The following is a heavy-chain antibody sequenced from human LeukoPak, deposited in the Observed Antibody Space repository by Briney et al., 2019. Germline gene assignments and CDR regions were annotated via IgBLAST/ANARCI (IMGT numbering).Heavy chain of an antibody. V-gene: IGHV1-2*02. D-gene: IGHD6-13*01. CDR3: ARGAEAETSPLDF. CDR2: INPNSGGT. CDR1: GYTFTGYY. Sequence: ASVKVSCKASGYTFTGYYMHWVRQAPGQGLKWMGWINPNSGGTNYAQKFQGRVTMTRDTSSSTDYLEVRSLRSDDTAVYYCARGAEAETSPLDFWGQGTPVTVSS. J-gene: IGHJ4*02.